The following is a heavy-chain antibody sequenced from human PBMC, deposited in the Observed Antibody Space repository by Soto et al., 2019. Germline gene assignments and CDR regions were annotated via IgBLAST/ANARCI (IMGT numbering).Heavy chain of an antibody. D-gene: IGHD1-1*01. CDR2: SSNSGTFA. CDR1: GFTFSDYY. J-gene: IGHJ4*02. Sequence: VGSLRLSCAASGFTFSDYYMSWVRQAPGRGLEWISYSSNSGTFARYATSVKGRFSISRDNANNSLYLEMNSLRVEDTAVYYCARSGDNFNVLDYWGQGTPVTVSS. CDR3: ARSGDNFNVLDY. V-gene: IGHV3-11*06.